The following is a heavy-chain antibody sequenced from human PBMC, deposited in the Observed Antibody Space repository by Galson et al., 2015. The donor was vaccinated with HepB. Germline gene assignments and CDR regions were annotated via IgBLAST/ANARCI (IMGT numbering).Heavy chain of an antibody. D-gene: IGHD6-13*01. CDR2: ISSSSSYI. V-gene: IGHV3-21*01. Sequence: SLRLSCAASGFTFSNYNMNWVRQAPGKGLEWVSSISSSSSYIYYADSVKGRFTISRDNAKNSLYLQMNSLRAEDTAVYYCARDRPPGIAAADSFQHWGQGTLVTVSS. J-gene: IGHJ1*01. CDR3: ARDRPPGIAAADSFQH. CDR1: GFTFSNYN.